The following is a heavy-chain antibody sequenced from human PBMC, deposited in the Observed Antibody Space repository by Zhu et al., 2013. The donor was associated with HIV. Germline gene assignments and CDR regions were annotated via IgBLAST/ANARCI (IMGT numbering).Heavy chain of an antibody. CDR2: INPNSGGT. CDR3: ARVLKLAAAGTMGFDP. D-gene: IGHD6-13*01. CDR1: GYTFTGYY. Sequence: QVQLVQSGAEVKKPGASVKVSCKASGYTFTGYYMHWVRQAPGQGLEWMGWINPNSGGTNYAQKFQGRVTMTRDTSISTAYMELSRLGSDDTAVYYCARVLKLAAAGTMGFDPWGQGTLVTVSS. V-gene: IGHV1-2*02. J-gene: IGHJ5*02.